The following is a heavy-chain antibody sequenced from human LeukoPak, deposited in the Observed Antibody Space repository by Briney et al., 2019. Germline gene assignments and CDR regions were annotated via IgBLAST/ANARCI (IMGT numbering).Heavy chain of an antibody. J-gene: IGHJ4*02. CDR2: TNPNSGNT. V-gene: IGHV1-8*01. D-gene: IGHD2-8*01. CDR1: GYTFTSYD. Sequence: ASVKVSCKASGYTFTSYDINWVRQATGQGLEWMGWTNPNSGNTGYVQKFQGRVSMTRNTSISTAYMELSSLRSEDTAVYYCGRGRGNGRPENYFDYWGQGTLVTVSS. CDR3: GRGRGNGRPENYFDY.